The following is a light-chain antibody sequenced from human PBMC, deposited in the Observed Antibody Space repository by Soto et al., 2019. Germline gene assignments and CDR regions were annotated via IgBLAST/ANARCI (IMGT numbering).Light chain of an antibody. CDR1: SSDGGAYDY. J-gene: IGLJ1*01. V-gene: IGLV2-14*03. Sequence: QSVLTQPASVSGSPGRSITISCTGTSSDGGAYDYVSWYQQHPDKAPKLMIYEVSNRPSGVSNRFSGSKSVNTATLTTSGLQADDEADYYCSSYTSSSTRVFGTGTKVTVL. CDR3: SSYTSSSTRV. CDR2: EVS.